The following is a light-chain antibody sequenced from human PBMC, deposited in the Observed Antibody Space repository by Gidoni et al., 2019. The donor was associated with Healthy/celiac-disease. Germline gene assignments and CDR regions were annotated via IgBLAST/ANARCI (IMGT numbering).Light chain of an antibody. Sequence: PSSLSASVGDRVTSTCRASQSISSYLNWYQQKPGKAPKLLIYAASSLQSGVPSRCSGSGSGTDFTLTISSLQPEDFATYYCQQSYSTPWTFGQGTKVEIK. CDR2: AAS. J-gene: IGKJ1*01. CDR1: QSISSY. CDR3: QQSYSTPWT. V-gene: IGKV1-39*01.